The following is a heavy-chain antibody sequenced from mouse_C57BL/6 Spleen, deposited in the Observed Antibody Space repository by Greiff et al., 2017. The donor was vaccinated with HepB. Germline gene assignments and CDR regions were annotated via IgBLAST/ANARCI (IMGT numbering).Heavy chain of an antibody. V-gene: IGHV3-1*01. D-gene: IGHD2-3*01. CDR2: ISYSGSN. CDR1: GYSITSGYD. CDR3: ARDGYDGYYLDY. J-gene: IGHJ2*01. Sequence: EVKLVESGPGMVKPSQSLSLTCTVTGYSITSGYDWHWIRPFPGNKLEWMGYISYSGSNNYNPSLKSRISITHDTSKNHFFLKLNSVTTEDTATYYCARDGYDGYYLDYWGQGTTLTVSS.